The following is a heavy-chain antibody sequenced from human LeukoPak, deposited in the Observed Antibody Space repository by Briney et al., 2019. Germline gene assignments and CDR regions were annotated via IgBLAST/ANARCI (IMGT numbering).Heavy chain of an antibody. D-gene: IGHD6-19*01. CDR1: GFTFSSYG. V-gene: IGHV3-30*02. CDR2: IRYDGSNK. J-gene: IGHJ4*02. CDR3: AKDLVAVATHTPIDY. Sequence: PGGSLRLSCAASGFTFSSYGMHWVRQAPGKGLEWVALIRYDGSNKYYADSVQGRFTISRDNSKNTMYLQMNSLRAEDTAVYYCAKDLVAVATHTPIDYWGQGTLVTVSS.